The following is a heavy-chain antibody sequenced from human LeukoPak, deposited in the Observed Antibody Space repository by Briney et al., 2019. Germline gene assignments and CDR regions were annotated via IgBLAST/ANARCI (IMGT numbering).Heavy chain of an antibody. V-gene: IGHV3-74*01. CDR3: ARVSSGSYFGYYYYYMDV. Sequence: QSGGSLRLSCAVSGFTFSNYWMHWVRQAPGKGLVWVSRINSDGSSTSYADSVKGRFTISRDNAKNTLYLQMNSLRAEDTAVYYCARVSSGSYFGYYYYYMDVWGKGTTVTVSS. J-gene: IGHJ6*03. CDR1: GFTFSNYW. D-gene: IGHD1-26*01. CDR2: INSDGSST.